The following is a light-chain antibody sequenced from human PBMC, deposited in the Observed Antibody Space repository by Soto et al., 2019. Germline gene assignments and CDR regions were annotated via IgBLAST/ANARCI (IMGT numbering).Light chain of an antibody. CDR3: CSFVGTDSSFV. CDR1: SSDVGAYNF. Sequence: QAVLTQPASVSGSPGQSITISCTGTSSDVGAYNFVSWYQHHPGTAPKLMIYDVTIRPSGVPDRFSGSKSGNTASLTISGLQADDEADYYCCSFVGTDSSFVFGSGTKVTVL. V-gene: IGLV2-14*03. J-gene: IGLJ1*01. CDR2: DVT.